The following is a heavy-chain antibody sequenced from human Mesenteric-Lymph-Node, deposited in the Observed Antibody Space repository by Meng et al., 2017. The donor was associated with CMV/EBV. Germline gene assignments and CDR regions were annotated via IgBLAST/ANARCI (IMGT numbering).Heavy chain of an antibody. J-gene: IGHJ4*02. V-gene: IGHV3-30*04. D-gene: IGHD6-13*01. Sequence: GGSLRLSCVTSGFTFSNYAMHWVRQAPGKGLEWVALISYNEDNQYYADSVRGRFSISRDNSNDTLYLHMSSLRPDDTAVYYCARAAADPFGMVVVTYYFDYWGQGTLVTVSS. CDR1: GFTFSNYA. CDR3: ARAAADPFGMVVVTYYFDY. CDR2: ISYNEDNQ.